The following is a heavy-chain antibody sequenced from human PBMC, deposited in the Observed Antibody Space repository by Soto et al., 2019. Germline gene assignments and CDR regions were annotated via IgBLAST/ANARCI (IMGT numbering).Heavy chain of an antibody. D-gene: IGHD3-10*01. Sequence: QVQLVQSGPEVKKPGASVKVSCKASGYTFSNYGISWVRQAPGQGLEWMGWISGYNGNTAYARNLQDRVTMTIDAPKTTAYMELRSLRSDDTAVYYCARDEGILGLEFRGLGTLVTGSS. CDR3: ARDEGILGLEF. CDR1: GYTFSNYG. V-gene: IGHV1-18*04. J-gene: IGHJ4*02. CDR2: ISGYNGNT.